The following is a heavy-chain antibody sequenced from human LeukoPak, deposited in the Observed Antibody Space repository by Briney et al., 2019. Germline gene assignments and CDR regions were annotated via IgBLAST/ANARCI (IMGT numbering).Heavy chain of an antibody. CDR3: ARTQALTYFDY. D-gene: IGHD1-14*01. CDR1: GFTFSSYA. Sequence: AGGSLRLSCAASGFTFSSYAMSWVRQAPGKGLEWVSTISGRGGDIYYADSVKGRFTISRANSKNTLFLQMNSPRAEDTAVYYCARTQALTYFDYWGQGTLVTVSS. CDR2: ISGRGGDI. J-gene: IGHJ4*02. V-gene: IGHV3-23*01.